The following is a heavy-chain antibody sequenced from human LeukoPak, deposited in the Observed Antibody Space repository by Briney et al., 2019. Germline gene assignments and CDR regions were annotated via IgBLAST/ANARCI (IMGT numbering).Heavy chain of an antibody. Sequence: PGGSLRLSCAASGFTFSSYAMSWVRQAPGKGLEWVSAISGSGGSTYYADSVKGRFTISRDNSKNTLYLQMNSLRAEDTAVYYCAKLVGYYYDSSGYNWFDPWGQGTLVTVSS. CDR2: ISGSGGST. J-gene: IGHJ5*02. V-gene: IGHV3-23*01. CDR1: GFTFSSYA. D-gene: IGHD3-22*01. CDR3: AKLVGYYYDSSGYNWFDP.